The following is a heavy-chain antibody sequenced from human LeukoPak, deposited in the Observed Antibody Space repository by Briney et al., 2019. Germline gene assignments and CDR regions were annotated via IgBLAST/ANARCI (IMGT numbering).Heavy chain of an antibody. D-gene: IGHD5-18*01. Sequence: ASVKVSCKASGYTFINYDINWVRQATGQGLEWMGWMNPNSGNTGYAQNFQGRVIITMNTSISTAYMELSSLRSEDTALYFCARGTRKQPWLYGNYYFDYWGQGALLTVSS. J-gene: IGHJ4*02. CDR3: ARGTRKQPWLYGNYYFDY. CDR2: MNPNSGNT. V-gene: IGHV1-8*03. CDR1: GYTFINYD.